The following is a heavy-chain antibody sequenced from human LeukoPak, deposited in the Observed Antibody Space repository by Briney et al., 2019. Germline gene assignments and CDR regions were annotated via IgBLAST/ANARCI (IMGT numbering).Heavy chain of an antibody. V-gene: IGHV4-61*02. J-gene: IGHJ6*04. CDR1: GGSISSGSYY. D-gene: IGHD2-2*01. CDR3: AREEDCSSTSCYVA. CDR2: IYTSGST. Sequence: SQTLSLTCTVSGGSISSGSYYWSWIRQPAGKGLEWIGRIYTSGSTNYNPSLKSRVTISVDTSKNQFSLKLSSVTAADTAVYYCAREEDCSSTSCYVAWGKGTTVTVSS.